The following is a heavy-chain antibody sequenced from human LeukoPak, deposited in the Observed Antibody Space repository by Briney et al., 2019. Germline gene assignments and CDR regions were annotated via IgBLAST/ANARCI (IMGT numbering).Heavy chain of an antibody. V-gene: IGHV3-30*03. Sequence: PGGSLRLSCAASGFTFSTSGMHWVRRSPGKGLEWMALISYDGSYKDFADSVQGRFTISRDNSKNTLYLQMNSLRPEDTAVYYCASWDPQLGDAFDIWGQGTMVTVSS. CDR3: ASWDPQLGDAFDI. D-gene: IGHD3-16*01. CDR1: GFTFSTSG. J-gene: IGHJ3*02. CDR2: ISYDGSYK.